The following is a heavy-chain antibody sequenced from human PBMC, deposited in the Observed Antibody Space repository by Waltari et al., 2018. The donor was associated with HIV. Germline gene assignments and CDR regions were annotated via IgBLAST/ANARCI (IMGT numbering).Heavy chain of an antibody. CDR1: GFTSSAYG. V-gene: IGHV3-33*01. CDR2: IWSNRRYG. D-gene: IGHD6-13*01. CDR3: ARVKEAAAGTLDS. J-gene: IGHJ4*02. Sequence: QVQLVESGGGLVQPGRSLRLSCAPFGFTSSAYGMHRVRWAPGKGLEWVAFIWSNRRYGHPADSVKGRFTSSRDNSKNTLCLQMKRLRAEDTAVYYCARVKEAAAGTLDSWGQGTLVTVSS.